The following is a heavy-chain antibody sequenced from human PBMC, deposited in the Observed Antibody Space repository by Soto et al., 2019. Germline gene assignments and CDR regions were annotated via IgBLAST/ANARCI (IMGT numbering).Heavy chain of an antibody. Sequence: ASVKVSCKASGYTFTSYDINWVRQATGQGLEWMGWMNPNSGNTGYAQKFQGRVTMTRSTSISTAYMELSSLRSEDTAVYYCARDGCSSTSCYYYYYYYGMDVWGQGTTVTSP. CDR3: ARDGCSSTSCYYYYYYYGMDV. CDR2: MNPNSGNT. CDR1: GYTFTSYD. D-gene: IGHD2-2*01. V-gene: IGHV1-8*01. J-gene: IGHJ6*02.